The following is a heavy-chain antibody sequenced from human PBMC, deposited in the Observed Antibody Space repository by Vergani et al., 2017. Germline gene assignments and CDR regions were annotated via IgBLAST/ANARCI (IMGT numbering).Heavy chain of an antibody. J-gene: IGHJ4*02. V-gene: IGHV7-4-1*02. D-gene: IGHD3-22*01. CDR1: GYTFTSYA. CDR2: INTNTGNP. CDR3: ARTRHPDRPYYYDSSGYYLDY. Sequence: QVQLVQSGSELKKPGASVKVSCKASGYTFTSYAMNWVRQAPGQGLEWMGWINTNTGNPTYAQGFTGRFVFSLDTSVSTAYLQISSLKAEDTAVYYCARTRHPDRPYYYDSSGYYLDYWGQGTLVTVSS.